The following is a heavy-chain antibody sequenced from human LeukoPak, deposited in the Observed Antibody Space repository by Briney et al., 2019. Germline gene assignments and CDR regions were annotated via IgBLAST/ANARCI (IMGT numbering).Heavy chain of an antibody. CDR2: ISAYNGNT. V-gene: IGHV1-18*01. D-gene: IGHD6-19*01. CDR1: GYTFTGYS. CDR3: ARSSNSIAVAGTPSKD. J-gene: IGHJ4*02. Sequence: ASVKVSCKASGYTFTGYSVSWVRQAPGQGLEWMGWISAYNGNTNYAQKFQGRVTMTTDTSTSTAYMELRSLRSDDTAVYYCARSSNSIAVAGTPSKDWGQGTLVTVSS.